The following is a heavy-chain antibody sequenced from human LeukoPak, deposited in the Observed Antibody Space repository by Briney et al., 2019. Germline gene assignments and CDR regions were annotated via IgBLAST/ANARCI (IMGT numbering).Heavy chain of an antibody. CDR3: TKRETDHYYYMDV. J-gene: IGHJ6*03. Sequence: PGGSLRLSCAASGFTFSGSAMHLVRQASGKGLEWVGRIRSKANSYATAYAASVKGRFTISRDDSKNTAYLQMNSLKTEDTAVYYCTKRETDHYYYMDVWGKGTTVTVSS. CDR2: IRSKANSYAT. V-gene: IGHV3-73*01. CDR1: GFTFSGSA. D-gene: IGHD5-24*01.